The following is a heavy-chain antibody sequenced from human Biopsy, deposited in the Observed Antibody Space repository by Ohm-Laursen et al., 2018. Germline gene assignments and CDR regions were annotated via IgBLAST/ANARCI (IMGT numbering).Heavy chain of an antibody. CDR3: ARLYRLDDYWNDDPPDAFDV. Sequence: SDTLSLTCTVSGGSISSDYWSWIRQPPGQGLEWIGYISNRGSTNYNPSLRGRVTISVDTSKKQFSLKLTSVTAADTAVFFCARLYRLDDYWNDDPPDAFDVWGQGTMVTVSS. CDR2: ISNRGST. CDR1: GGSISSDY. J-gene: IGHJ3*01. D-gene: IGHD3-3*01. V-gene: IGHV4-59*07.